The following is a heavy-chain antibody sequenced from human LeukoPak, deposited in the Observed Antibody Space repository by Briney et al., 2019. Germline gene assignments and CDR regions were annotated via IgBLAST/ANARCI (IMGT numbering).Heavy chain of an antibody. J-gene: IGHJ4*02. CDR3: ARDRAGVPAAPGDY. Sequence: PGGSLRLSCAASGFTFSSYAMHWVRQAPGKGLEWVAVISYDGSNKYYADSVKGRFTISRDNSKNTLYLQMNSLRAEDTAVYYCARDRAGVPAAPGDYWGQGTLVTVSS. V-gene: IGHV3-30-3*01. CDR1: GFTFSSYA. CDR2: ISYDGSNK. D-gene: IGHD2-2*01.